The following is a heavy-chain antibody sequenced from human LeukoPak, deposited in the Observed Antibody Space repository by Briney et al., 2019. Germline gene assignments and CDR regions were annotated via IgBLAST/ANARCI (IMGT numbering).Heavy chain of an antibody. V-gene: IGHV4-59*13. CDR3: ARGPDDFDY. Sequence: TSETLSLTRTVSGGSIKNYHWSWIREPPPRGVEWIGYIYYTGTARSNHSLKSRVNISLDTSKNQFSVRLSPLTAADTAVYYCARGPDDFDYWGRGPLVPVSS. J-gene: IGHJ4*02. CDR1: GGSIKNYH. D-gene: IGHD5-24*01. CDR2: IYYTGTA.